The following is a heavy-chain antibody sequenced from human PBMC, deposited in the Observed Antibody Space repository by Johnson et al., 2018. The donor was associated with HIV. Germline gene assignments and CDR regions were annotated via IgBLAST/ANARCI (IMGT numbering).Heavy chain of an antibody. Sequence: MQLVESGGGLVQRGGSLRLSCAASGFTFSSYAMSWVRQTPGKGLEWVSTFSGSGSTTYYADSVKDRFTISRDNSNNTLYLQMNSLRAEDTAIYYCANTPPWELGKQDTFDIWGQGTMVTVSS. J-gene: IGHJ3*02. D-gene: IGHD3-10*01. CDR1: GFTFSSYA. CDR2: FSGSGSTT. CDR3: ANTPPWELGKQDTFDI. V-gene: IGHV3-23*04.